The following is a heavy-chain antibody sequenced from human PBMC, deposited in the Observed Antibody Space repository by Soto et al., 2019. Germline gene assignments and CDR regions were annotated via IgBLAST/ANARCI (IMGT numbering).Heavy chain of an antibody. CDR1: GFTFSSFV. V-gene: IGHV3-23*01. J-gene: IGHJ6*01. D-gene: IGHD2-15*01. CDR2: ISGDGGST. CDR3: ARHVVGGRYGMDV. Sequence: EVQLLESGGGLVQPGGSLKVSCAASGFTFSSFVMSWVRQAPGKGLEWVSSISGDGGSTYYADSVKGRFTFSRDNSKNTLYLQMNSLRVEDTAVYYCARHVVGGRYGMDVW.